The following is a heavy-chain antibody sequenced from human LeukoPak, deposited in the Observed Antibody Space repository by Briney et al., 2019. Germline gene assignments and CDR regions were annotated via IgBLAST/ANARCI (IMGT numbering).Heavy chain of an antibody. V-gene: IGHV1-69*13. Sequence: ASVKVSCKTSGGTFNSYAISWVRQAPGQGLEWMGGITAIFRTTNYAQKFQGRVTITADESMSTIYMEPSSLRSGDTAVYYCARHSGYHSTMYLDYWGQGTLVTVSS. D-gene: IGHD3-22*01. CDR2: ITAIFRTT. J-gene: IGHJ4*02. CDR1: GGTFNSYA. CDR3: ARHSGYHSTMYLDY.